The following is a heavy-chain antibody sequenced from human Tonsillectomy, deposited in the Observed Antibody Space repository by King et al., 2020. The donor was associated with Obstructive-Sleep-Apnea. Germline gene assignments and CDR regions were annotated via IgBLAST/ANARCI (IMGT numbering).Heavy chain of an antibody. J-gene: IGHJ4*02. V-gene: IGHV4-4*07. D-gene: IGHD3-9*01. CDR1: GGSISSYY. Sequence: QLQESGPGLVKPSETLSLTCTVSGGSISSYYWSWIRQPAGKGLEWIGRIYTSGSTNYNPSLKSRVTMSIDTSKNQFSLNLSSVTAADTAVYYCASTGYRSKTIFDYWGQGTLVTVSS. CDR2: IYTSGST. CDR3: ASTGYRSKTIFDY.